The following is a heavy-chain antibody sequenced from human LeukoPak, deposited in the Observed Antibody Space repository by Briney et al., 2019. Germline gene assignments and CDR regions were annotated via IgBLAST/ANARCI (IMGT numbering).Heavy chain of an antibody. CDR3: AKVSQPLQPPPDC. CDR1: GYTFSRHG. CDR2: VWYDGRNR. D-gene: IGHD4-11*01. V-gene: IGHV3-30*02. Sequence: GGSLRLSCAASGYTFSRHGIHWVRQAPGKGLEWVAVVWYDGRNRDYADSVKGRFTISKDNSKNTLYLQMNSLRAEDTAVYYCAKVSQPLQPPPDCWGQGTLVTVSS. J-gene: IGHJ4*02.